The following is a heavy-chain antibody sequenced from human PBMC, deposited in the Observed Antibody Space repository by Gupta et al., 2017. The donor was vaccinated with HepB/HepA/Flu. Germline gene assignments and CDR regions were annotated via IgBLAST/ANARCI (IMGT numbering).Heavy chain of an antibody. D-gene: IGHD3-10*01. V-gene: IGHV3-74*01. CDR3: ARDPNVLLWFGDTSEGAFDI. CDR1: GFTFSSYW. Sequence: EVQLVESGGGLVQPGGSLRLSCAASGFTFSSYWLHWVRQAPGQGLVWVSRINSDGSSTSYADSVKGRFTISRDNAKNTLYLQMNSLRAEDTAVYYCARDPNVLLWFGDTSEGAFDIWGQGTMVTVSS. J-gene: IGHJ3*02. CDR2: INSDGSST.